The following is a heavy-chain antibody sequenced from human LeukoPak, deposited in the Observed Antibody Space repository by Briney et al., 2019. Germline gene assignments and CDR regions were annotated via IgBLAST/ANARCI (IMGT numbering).Heavy chain of an antibody. CDR1: GFTFSSYA. CDR3: ARVIGKWELPFYWFDP. CDR2: ISSNGGST. V-gene: IGHV3-64*01. J-gene: IGHJ5*02. D-gene: IGHD1-26*01. Sequence: GGSLRLSCAASGFTFSSYAMHWVRQAPGKGLEYVSAISSNGGSTYYANSVKGRFTISRDNSKNTLYLQMGSLRAEDMAVYYCARVIGKWELPFYWFDPWGQGTLVTVSS.